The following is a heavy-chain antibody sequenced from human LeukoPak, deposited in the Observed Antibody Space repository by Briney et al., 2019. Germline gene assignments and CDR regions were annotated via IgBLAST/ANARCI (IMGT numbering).Heavy chain of an antibody. CDR3: AKTDSYYHDSSGYLDY. D-gene: IGHD3-22*01. Sequence: PGGSLRLSCAASGFTFSSYAMSWVRQAPGKGLEWVSAISGSGGSTYYADSVKGRFTISRDNSKNTLYLQMNSLRAEDTAVYYCAKTDSYYHDSSGYLDYWGRGTLVTVSS. CDR2: ISGSGGST. CDR1: GFTFSSYA. V-gene: IGHV3-23*01. J-gene: IGHJ4*02.